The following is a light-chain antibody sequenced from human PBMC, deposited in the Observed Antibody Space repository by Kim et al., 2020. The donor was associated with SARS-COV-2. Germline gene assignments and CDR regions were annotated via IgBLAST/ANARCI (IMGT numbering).Light chain of an antibody. J-gene: IGKJ2*01. Sequence: GHSAPISGRSSRNPVHSNRNTYLQWFQHRPAQSPRRLIYKDSHRDSGVPDSFSGSGSGTDFTLKISRVEAEGVGVYYCMQGTHLYTFGPGTKLEI. CDR1: RNPVHSNRNTY. CDR2: KDS. V-gene: IGKV2-30*02. CDR3: MQGTHLYT.